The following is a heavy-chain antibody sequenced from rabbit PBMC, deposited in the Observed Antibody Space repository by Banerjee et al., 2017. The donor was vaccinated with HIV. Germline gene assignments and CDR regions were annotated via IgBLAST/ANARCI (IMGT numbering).Heavy chain of an antibody. D-gene: IGHD4-1*01. J-gene: IGHJ4*01. Sequence: QEQLKESGGGLVQPGGSLKLSCKASEFDFSIYAITWVRQAPGKGLEYIGYITYAGSAYYASWVNGRFTISRENTQNTLYLQLNSLTAADTATYFCARDLAGVIGWNFGLWGPGTLVTVS. V-gene: IGHV1S29*01. CDR2: ITYAGSA. CDR1: EFDFSIYA. CDR3: ARDLAGVIGWNFGL.